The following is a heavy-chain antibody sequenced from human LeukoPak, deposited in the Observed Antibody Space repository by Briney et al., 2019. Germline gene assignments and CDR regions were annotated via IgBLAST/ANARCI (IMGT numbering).Heavy chain of an antibody. CDR1: GYTFTAYY. D-gene: IGHD6-19*01. CDR3: ASGYSSGWYYFDY. CDR2: INPNSGGT. J-gene: IGHJ4*02. Sequence: ASVKVSSTASGYTFTAYYMHWVRQAPGQGLEWMGWINPNSGGTNYAQKFQGRVTVTRDTSISTAYMELSRLRSDDTAVYYCASGYSSGWYYFDYWGQGTLVTVSS. V-gene: IGHV1-2*02.